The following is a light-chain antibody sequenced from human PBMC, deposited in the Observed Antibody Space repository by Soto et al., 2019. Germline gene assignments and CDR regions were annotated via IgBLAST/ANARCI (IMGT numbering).Light chain of an antibody. J-gene: IGKJ4*01. V-gene: IGKV1-5*01. CDR2: DAS. CDR1: QSISSW. CDR3: QQYNTYSSLT. Sequence: DIQINHSPSTLAASFVCRVAVGGVASQSISSWLAWYQQKLGRAPRLLXYDASSLDSGVPSRFSGSGYGTEFTLTISSLQPDDFATYYCQQYNTYSSLTFGGGTKV.